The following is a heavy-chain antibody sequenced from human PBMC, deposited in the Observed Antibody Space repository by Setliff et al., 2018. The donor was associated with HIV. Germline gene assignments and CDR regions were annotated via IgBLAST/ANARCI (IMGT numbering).Heavy chain of an antibody. V-gene: IGHV3-48*03. J-gene: IGHJ4*02. Sequence: GGSLRLSCAASGFTFSSYEMNWVRQAPGKGLEWVSYISSSGSTRYYAVSAKGRFTISRDNAKNSLYLQMNSLRVEDTGVYYCARLYDRYDDSGYYHPVQALSYWGQGAQVTVSS. D-gene: IGHD3-3*01. CDR2: ISSSGSTR. CDR3: ARLYDRYDDSGYYHPVQALSY. CDR1: GFTFSSYE.